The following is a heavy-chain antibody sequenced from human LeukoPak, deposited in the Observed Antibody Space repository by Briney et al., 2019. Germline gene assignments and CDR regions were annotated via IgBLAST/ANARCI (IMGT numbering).Heavy chain of an antibody. CDR3: ARRGAWSGFYDY. V-gene: IGHV4-39*01. Sequence: SETLSLTCTVSGASISSSNYYWDWIRQPPGKGLEWIGSIYYSGSTYYNPSLKSRVTISVDTSKKQFSLKLSSMTAADTAVYYCARRGAWSGFYDYWGQGTLVTVSS. CDR2: IYYSGST. J-gene: IGHJ4*02. CDR1: GASISSSNYY. D-gene: IGHD3-3*01.